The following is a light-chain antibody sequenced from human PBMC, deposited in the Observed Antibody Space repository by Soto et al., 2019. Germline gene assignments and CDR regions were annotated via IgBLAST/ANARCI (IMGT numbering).Light chain of an antibody. CDR2: SNN. CDR1: SSNIGSNT. Sequence: VLTQPPSASGTPGQRVTISCSGSSSNIGSNTVNWYQQLPGTAPKLLIYSNNQRPSGVPDRFSGSKSGTSASLAISGLQSEDEADYYCAAWDDSLNGYAFGTGTKVTVL. V-gene: IGLV1-44*01. J-gene: IGLJ1*01. CDR3: AAWDDSLNGYA.